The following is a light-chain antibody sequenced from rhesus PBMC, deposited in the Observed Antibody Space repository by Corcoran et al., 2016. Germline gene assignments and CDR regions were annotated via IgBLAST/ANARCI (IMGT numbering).Light chain of an antibody. CDR2: RNN. CDR3: SAWDSSLSAHV. V-gene: IGLV10-114*01. Sequence: QAGLTQPPSVSKGLRQTATLTYTGNSNNVGNQGAAWLQQHQGHPPKLLSYRNNNRPSGISERFSASRSGNTASLTITGLQPEDEADYYGSAWDSSLSAHVFGSGTKLTVL. CDR1: SNNVGNQG. J-gene: IGLJ6*01.